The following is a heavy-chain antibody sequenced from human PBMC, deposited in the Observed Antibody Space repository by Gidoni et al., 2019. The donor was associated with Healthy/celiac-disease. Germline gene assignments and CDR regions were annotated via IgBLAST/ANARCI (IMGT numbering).Heavy chain of an antibody. J-gene: IGHJ6*02. Sequence: EVQLVESGGGLVQPGGSLRLSCAASGFPFSSYAMSWVRQAPGKGLEWVSAISGSGGSTYYADSVKGRFTISRDNSKNTLYLQMNSLRAEDTAVYYCAKDGYGSGNRDSYYYGMDVWGQGTTVTVSS. D-gene: IGHD3-10*01. CDR2: ISGSGGST. CDR3: AKDGYGSGNRDSYYYGMDV. V-gene: IGHV3-23*04. CDR1: GFPFSSYA.